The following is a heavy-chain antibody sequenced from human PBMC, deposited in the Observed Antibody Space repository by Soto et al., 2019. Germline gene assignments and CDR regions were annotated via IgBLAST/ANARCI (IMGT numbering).Heavy chain of an antibody. CDR2: IDPSDSYT. V-gene: IGHV5-10-1*01. CDR1: GYSFTIYW. J-gene: IGHJ6*02. Sequence: GESLKISCKGSGYSFTIYWISWVRQMPGKGLEWMGRIDPSDSYTNYSPSFQGHVTISADKSISTAYLQWSSLKASDTAMYYCASSIGXCSGGSCNSLYYYYGMDVWGQGTTVTVS. CDR3: ASSIGXCSGGSCNSLYYYYGMDV. D-gene: IGHD2-15*01.